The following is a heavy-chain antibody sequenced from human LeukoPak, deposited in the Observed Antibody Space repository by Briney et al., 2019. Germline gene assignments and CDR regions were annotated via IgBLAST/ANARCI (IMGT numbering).Heavy chain of an antibody. CDR3: ARLTGSRPDY. J-gene: IGHJ4*02. V-gene: IGHV4-39*01. CDR1: GGSISSASYY. CDR2: IYYSGSS. Sequence: PETLSLTCTASGGSISSASYYWGWIRQPPGKGLEWIGSIYYSGSSYYNPSLKSRVTISIDTSKNQFSLKVSSVTASDTAVYYCARLTGSRPDYWGQGTLVTVSS. D-gene: IGHD3-10*01.